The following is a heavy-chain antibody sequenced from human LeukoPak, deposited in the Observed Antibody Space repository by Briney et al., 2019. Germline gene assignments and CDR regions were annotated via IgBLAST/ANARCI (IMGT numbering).Heavy chain of an antibody. CDR3: AKDFVVVPGNVNYFDY. Sequence: GGSLRLSCAASGFTFSNYNMNWVRQAPGKSLEWLSSITSDGRYKYYVDSVKGRFTISRDNDKNSLFLQVDSLRAEDTAVYYCAKDFVVVPGNVNYFDYWGQGTLVTVSS. D-gene: IGHD2-21*02. V-gene: IGHV3-21*01. J-gene: IGHJ4*02. CDR1: GFTFSNYN. CDR2: ITSDGRYK.